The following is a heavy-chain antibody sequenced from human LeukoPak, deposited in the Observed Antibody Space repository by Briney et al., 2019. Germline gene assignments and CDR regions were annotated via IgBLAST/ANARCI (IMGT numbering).Heavy chain of an antibody. Sequence: SETLSLTCTVSGYSISSGYYWGWIRQPPGQGLEWIGSIYHSGSTNYNPSLKSRVTISVDTSKNQFSLKLSSVTAADTAVYYCARSRSDNYYYYYYMDVWGKGTTVTVSS. J-gene: IGHJ6*03. D-gene: IGHD1-14*01. CDR1: GYSISSGYY. V-gene: IGHV4-38-2*02. CDR2: IYHSGST. CDR3: ARSRSDNYYYYYYMDV.